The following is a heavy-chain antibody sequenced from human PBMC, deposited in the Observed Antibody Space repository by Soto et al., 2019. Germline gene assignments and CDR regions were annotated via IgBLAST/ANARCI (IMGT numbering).Heavy chain of an antibody. CDR2: ISGSGGST. V-gene: IGHV3-23*01. D-gene: IGHD3-3*01. J-gene: IGHJ4*02. CDR1: GFTFSSYA. Sequence: EVQLLESGGGLVQPGGSLRLSCAASGFTFSSYAMSWVRQAPGKGLEWVSAISGSGGSTYYADSVKGRFTISRDNSKNTLYLQMNGLRAEDTAVYYCAKSHAYYDFWSGYLLDYWGQGTLVTVSS. CDR3: AKSHAYYDFWSGYLLDY.